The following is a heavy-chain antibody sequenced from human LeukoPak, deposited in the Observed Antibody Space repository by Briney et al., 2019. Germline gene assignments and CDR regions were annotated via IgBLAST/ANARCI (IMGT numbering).Heavy chain of an antibody. CDR1: GYSLTDLS. CDR2: FDPADGET. D-gene: IGHD1/OR15-1a*01. Sequence: ASVKVSCKVSGYSLTDLSIHWVRQAPGKGLEWLGGFDPADGETIHAQKFQGIFIMTEDTSTDTAYMELSSLRSEDTAVYYCATFHRGANWDMDFFQHWGQGSLVTVSS. J-gene: IGHJ1*01. V-gene: IGHV1-24*01. CDR3: ATFHRGANWDMDFFQH.